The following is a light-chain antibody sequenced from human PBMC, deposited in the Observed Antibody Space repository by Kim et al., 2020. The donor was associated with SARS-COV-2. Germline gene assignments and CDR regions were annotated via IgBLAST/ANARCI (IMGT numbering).Light chain of an antibody. J-gene: IGKJ2*01. Sequence: EIVLTQFPATLSLSPGETATLSCRASQSVSNFLAWYQQKPGQAPRLLIYDASNRAPGIPARFSGSGSGTDFTLTISSLEPEDFAVYYCQQRTNWLPFTFGQGTKLEI. CDR1: QSVSNF. CDR2: DAS. V-gene: IGKV3-11*01. CDR3: QQRTNWLPFT.